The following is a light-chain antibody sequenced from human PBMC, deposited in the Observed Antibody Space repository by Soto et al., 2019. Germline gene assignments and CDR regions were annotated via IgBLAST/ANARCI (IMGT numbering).Light chain of an antibody. J-gene: IGKJ4*01. V-gene: IGKV3-20*01. Sequence: EVVLTQSPGTLSLSPGERATLSCRASQNIGTALAWYQQKPGQAPRLLIYTVSSRVTGIPDRFSGSGSGTDFTLTISRLDPEDFAVYYCQRFGSSFPFAGGTKVEIK. CDR3: QRFGSSFP. CDR2: TVS. CDR1: QNIGTA.